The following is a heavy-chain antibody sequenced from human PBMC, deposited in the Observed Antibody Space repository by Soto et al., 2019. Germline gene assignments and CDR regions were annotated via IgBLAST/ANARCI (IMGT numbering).Heavy chain of an antibody. CDR3: ARDGGISRKGSMDV. CDR1: GGSISSYY. D-gene: IGHD6-13*01. J-gene: IGHJ6*03. V-gene: IGHV4-59*01. Sequence: SETLSLTCTVSGGSISSYYWSWIRQPPGKGLEWIGYIYYSGSTNYNPSLKSRVTISVDTSKNQFSLKLSSVTAADTAVYYCARDGGISRKGSMDVWGKGTTVTVSS. CDR2: IYYSGST.